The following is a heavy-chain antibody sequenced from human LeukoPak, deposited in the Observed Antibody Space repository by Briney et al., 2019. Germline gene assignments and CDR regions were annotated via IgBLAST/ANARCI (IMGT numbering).Heavy chain of an antibody. CDR2: INPRGGST. D-gene: IGHD6-25*01. CDR3: ARVGSAAATADY. V-gene: IGHV1-46*01. CDR1: AYTFTTYY. J-gene: IGHJ4*02. Sequence: GASVKVSCKASAYTFTTYYRQGMRQAPGQGHEWMGIINPRGGSTDYSQKFQGRITITSDTSTSTVYMELSSLRSDDTAVYFCARVGSAAATADYWGQGTLVTVSS.